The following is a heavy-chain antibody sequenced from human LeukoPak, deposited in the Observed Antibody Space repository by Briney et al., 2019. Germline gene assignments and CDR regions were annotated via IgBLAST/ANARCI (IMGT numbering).Heavy chain of an antibody. CDR3: ARELVGLSSAGPHYYYYGMDV. CDR2: ISSSNSCI. D-gene: IGHD3-16*01. V-gene: IGHV3-21*01. CDR1: GFTFSSYG. J-gene: IGHJ6*02. Sequence: PGRSLRLSCAASGFTFSSYGMHWVRQAPGKGLEWVSSISSSNSCIYYVDSVKGRFTISRDNAKNSLYLQMNSLRAEDTAVYYCARELVGLSSAGPHYYYYGMDVWGQGTTVTVSS.